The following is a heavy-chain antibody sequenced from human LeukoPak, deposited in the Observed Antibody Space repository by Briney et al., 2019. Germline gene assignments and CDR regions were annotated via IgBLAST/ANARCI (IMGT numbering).Heavy chain of an antibody. D-gene: IGHD6-19*01. CDR2: ISSSGSTI. V-gene: IGHV3-11*01. CDR3: ARGGHGTSVAVAGTGDF. Sequence: GGSLRLSCAASGFTFSDYYMSWIRQAPGKGLEWVSYISSSGSTIYYADSVKGRFTISRDNAKNSLYLQMNSLTSEDTAIYYCARGGHGTSVAVAGTGDFWGQGTLVTVSS. J-gene: IGHJ4*02. CDR1: GFTFSDYY.